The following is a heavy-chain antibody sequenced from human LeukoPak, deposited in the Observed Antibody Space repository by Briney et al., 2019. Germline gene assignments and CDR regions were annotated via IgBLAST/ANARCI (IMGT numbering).Heavy chain of an antibody. CDR3: ARDGRSSWEVSYAFDI. Sequence: PSETLSLTCTVSGGSISSYYWSWIRQPPGKGLEWIGYIYYSGCTNYNPSLKSRVTISVDTSKNQFSLKLSSVTAADTAVYYCARDGRSSWEVSYAFDIWGQGTMVTVSS. V-gene: IGHV4-59*01. J-gene: IGHJ3*02. D-gene: IGHD6-13*01. CDR1: GGSISSYY. CDR2: IYYSGCT.